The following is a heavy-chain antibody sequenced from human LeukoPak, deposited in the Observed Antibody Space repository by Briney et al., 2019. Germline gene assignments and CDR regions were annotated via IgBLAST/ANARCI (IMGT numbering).Heavy chain of an antibody. V-gene: IGHV4-59*08. Sequence: SETLSLTCTVSGGSISSYDWSWIRRPPGKGLEWIGYIYYSGSTNYNPSLKSRVTISVDTSKNQFSLKLSSVTAADTAVYYCARGKTAYNYYYGMDVWGQGTTVTVSS. CDR1: GGSISSYD. CDR3: ARGKTAYNYYYGMDV. J-gene: IGHJ6*02. CDR2: IYYSGST. D-gene: IGHD3-16*01.